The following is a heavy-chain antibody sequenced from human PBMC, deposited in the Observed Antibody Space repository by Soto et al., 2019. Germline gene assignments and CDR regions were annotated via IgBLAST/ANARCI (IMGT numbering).Heavy chain of an antibody. CDR1: GYTFTSYG. J-gene: IGHJ6*02. Sequence: QVQLVQSGAEVKKPGASVKVSCKASGYTFTSYGISWVRQAPGQGLEWMGWMNPNSGNTGYAQKFQGRVTMTRNTSISTAYMELSSLRSEDTAVYYCARKSSFNDYYYYGMDVWGQGTTVTVSS. V-gene: IGHV1-8*02. CDR3: ARKSSFNDYYYYGMDV. CDR2: MNPNSGNT.